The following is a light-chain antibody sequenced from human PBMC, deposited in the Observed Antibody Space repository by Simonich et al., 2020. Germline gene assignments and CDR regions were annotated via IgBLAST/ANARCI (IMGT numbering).Light chain of an antibody. Sequence: AIQLTQSPSSLSASVGDRVTITCRASQGISSALSWYQQKPGKAPKLLIYDASSLESGVPSRFSGSGSGTDFTLTISSLQPEDFATYYCQQYNSYSWTFGQGSKVEIK. CDR3: QQYNSYSWT. CDR1: QGISSA. J-gene: IGKJ1*01. V-gene: IGKV1-13*02. CDR2: DAS.